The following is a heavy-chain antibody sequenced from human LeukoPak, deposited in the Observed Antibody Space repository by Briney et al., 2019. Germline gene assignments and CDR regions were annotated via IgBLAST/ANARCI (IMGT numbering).Heavy chain of an antibody. CDR1: GYTFTSYD. CDR2: MNPNSGNT. J-gene: IGHJ4*02. Sequence: ASVKLSCKASGYTFTSYDINWVRQATGQGLEWMGWMNPNSGNTGYAQKFQGRVTMTTNTSISTAYMELSSLRSEDTAVYYCARREYGSGSYHLVYWGQGTLVTVSS. V-gene: IGHV1-8*01. CDR3: ARREYGSGSYHLVY. D-gene: IGHD3-10*01.